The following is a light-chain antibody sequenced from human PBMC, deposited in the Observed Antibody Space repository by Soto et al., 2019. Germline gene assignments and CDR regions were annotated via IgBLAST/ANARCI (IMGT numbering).Light chain of an antibody. J-gene: IGKJ1*01. Sequence: DIQMTQSPSTLSGSLGERVNITCRASQTISSWLAWYQQKPGKAPKLLIYKASTLKSGVPSRFSGSGSGTEFTLTISSLQPDDFATYYCQHYNSYGTFGQGTKVDI. CDR3: QHYNSYGT. CDR1: QTISSW. CDR2: KAS. V-gene: IGKV1-5*03.